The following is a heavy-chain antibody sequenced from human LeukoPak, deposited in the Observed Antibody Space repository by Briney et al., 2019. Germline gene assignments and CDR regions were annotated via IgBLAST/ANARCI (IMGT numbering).Heavy chain of an antibody. CDR3: GRDLSGWYGPDY. Sequence: PGGSLRLSCAASGFTFSDYYMSWIRQAPGKGLEWVSYISSSGSTIYYADSVKGRFTISRDNAKNSLYLQMDSLRAEDTALYYCGRDLSGWYGPDYWGQGTLVTVSS. V-gene: IGHV3-11*01. CDR1: GFTFSDYY. CDR2: ISSSGSTI. D-gene: IGHD6-19*01. J-gene: IGHJ4*02.